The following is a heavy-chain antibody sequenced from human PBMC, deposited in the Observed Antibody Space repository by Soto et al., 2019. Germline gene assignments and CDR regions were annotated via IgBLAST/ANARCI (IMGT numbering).Heavy chain of an antibody. D-gene: IGHD2-15*01. CDR3: PEDSGPTWYGLSPGCFDF. CDR2: ISYDESNK. CDR1: GFIFSSYG. V-gene: IGHV3-30*18. J-gene: IGHJ4*03. Sequence: GGSLRLSCAASGFIFSSYGMHWVRQAPGKGLEWVAVISYDESNKYYGDSMKGRFTISIDNSKNTRFVQMNRLRPEDTAVYYCPEDSGPTWYGLSPGCFDFRGQGTMVIDSS.